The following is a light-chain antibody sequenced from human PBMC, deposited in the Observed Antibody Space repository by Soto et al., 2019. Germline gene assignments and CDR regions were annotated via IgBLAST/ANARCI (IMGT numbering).Light chain of an antibody. V-gene: IGLV2-14*03. CDR3: SSYTSSSTLLYV. CDR2: DVS. J-gene: IGLJ1*01. CDR1: SSDVGGYNY. Sequence: QSALTQPASVSGSPGQSITISCTGTSSDVGGYNYVSWYQQHPGKAPKLMIYDVSNRPSGVSNRFSGSKSGNTASLTISGLQAEDEADYYCSSYTSSSTLLYVFETETKLTVL.